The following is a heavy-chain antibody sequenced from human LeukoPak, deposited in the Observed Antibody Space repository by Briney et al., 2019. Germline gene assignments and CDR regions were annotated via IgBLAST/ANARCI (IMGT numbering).Heavy chain of an antibody. J-gene: IGHJ3*02. Sequence: ASVKVSCKASGYTFTDYYIHWVRQAPGQGLEWMGWLNPNSGGTNYAQKFQGRVTMTRDTSISTAYMELSRLKSDDTAVYYCARRIKRTAAFDIWGQGTMVTVSS. CDR3: ARRIKRTAAFDI. D-gene: IGHD1-1*01. V-gene: IGHV1-2*02. CDR2: LNPNSGGT. CDR1: GYTFTDYY.